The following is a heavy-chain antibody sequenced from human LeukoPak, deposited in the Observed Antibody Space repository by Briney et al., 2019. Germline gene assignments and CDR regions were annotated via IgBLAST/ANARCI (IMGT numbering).Heavy chain of an antibody. V-gene: IGHV3-66*01. CDR3: ATRGRSGYYYGMDV. CDR2: ISTRGTA. D-gene: IGHD1-26*01. Sequence: GGSLRLSCAASGFIVSNNYMSWARQAPGKGLEWVSIISTRGTAYYADSVKGRFTISRDNSQNTLYLQMNSLRAEDTAVYYCATRGRSGYYYGMDVWGQGTTVTVSS. J-gene: IGHJ6*02. CDR1: GFIVSNNY.